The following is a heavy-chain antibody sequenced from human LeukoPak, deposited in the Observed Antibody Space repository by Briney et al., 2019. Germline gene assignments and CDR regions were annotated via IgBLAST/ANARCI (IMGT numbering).Heavy chain of an antibody. Sequence: GGSLRLSCAASGFTFSNYAMSWVRQAPGKGLEWVSAISGSGGSTYYADSAKGRFTISRDNSKNTLYLQMNSLRAEDTAVYYCAKLHYYDSSGPPGGHWFDPWGQGTLVTVSS. D-gene: IGHD3-22*01. CDR1: GFTFSNYA. CDR2: ISGSGGST. J-gene: IGHJ5*02. CDR3: AKLHYYDSSGPPGGHWFDP. V-gene: IGHV3-23*01.